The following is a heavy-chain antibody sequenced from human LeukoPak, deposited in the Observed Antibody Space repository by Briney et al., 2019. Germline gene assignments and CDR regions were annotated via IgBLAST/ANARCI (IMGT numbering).Heavy chain of an antibody. CDR1: GFTFSSYR. V-gene: IGHV3-7*01. D-gene: IGHD3-3*01. CDR3: ARDLVDYDFWSGPS. J-gene: IGHJ5*02. CDR2: IKQDGSEK. Sequence: GGSLRLSCAASGFTFSSYRMSWVRQAPGKGLEWVANIKQDGSEKYYVDSVKGRFTISRDNAKNSLYLQMNSLRAEDTAVYYCARDLVDYDFWSGPSWGQGTLVTVSS.